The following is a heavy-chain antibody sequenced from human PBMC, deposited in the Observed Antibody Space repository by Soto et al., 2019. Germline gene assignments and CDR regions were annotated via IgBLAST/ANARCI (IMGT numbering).Heavy chain of an antibody. CDR3: ARGQSGSYDDYGMDV. V-gene: IGHV3-30-3*01. CDR1: GFTFSSYA. D-gene: IGHD1-26*01. Sequence: QVQLVESGGGVVQPGRSLRLSCAASGFTFSSYAMHWVRQAPGKGLEWVAVISYDGSNKYYADSVKGRFTISRDNSKNTLYLQMNGLRAEDTAVYYCARGQSGSYDDYGMDVWGQGTTVTVSS. CDR2: ISYDGSNK. J-gene: IGHJ6*02.